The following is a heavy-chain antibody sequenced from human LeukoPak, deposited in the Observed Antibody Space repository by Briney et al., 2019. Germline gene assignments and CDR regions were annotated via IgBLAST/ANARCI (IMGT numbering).Heavy chain of an antibody. Sequence: ASVKVSCKASGGTFSSYTISWVRQAPGQGLEWMGRIIPILGIANYAQKFQGRVTITADKSTSTAYMELSSLRSEDTAVYYCARTRVGTAVRIYYCYAMDVWGQGTTVTVSS. D-gene: IGHD5-18*01. V-gene: IGHV1-69*02. CDR1: GGTFSSYT. CDR3: ARTRVGTAVRIYYCYAMDV. J-gene: IGHJ6*02. CDR2: IIPILGIA.